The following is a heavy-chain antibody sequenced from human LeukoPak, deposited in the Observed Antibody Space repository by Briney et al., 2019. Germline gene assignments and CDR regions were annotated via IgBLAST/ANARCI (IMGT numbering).Heavy chain of an antibody. J-gene: IGHJ4*02. V-gene: IGHV3-23*01. Sequence: GGSLRLSCAASGFTFSNYVMSWVRQAPGKGLEWVSAISGSGDRTAYADSVKGRSTISRDNSKETLYLQLNSLRAEDTAIYYCAKGYCSSTTCQYYFDFWGQGTLVTVSS. CDR1: GFTFSNYV. CDR3: AKGYCSSTTCQYYFDF. D-gene: IGHD2-2*01. CDR2: ISGSGDRT.